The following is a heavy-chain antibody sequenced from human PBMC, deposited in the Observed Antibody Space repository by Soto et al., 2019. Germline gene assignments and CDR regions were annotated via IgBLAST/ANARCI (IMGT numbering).Heavy chain of an antibody. CDR1: GVTFSSYA. D-gene: IGHD3-22*01. CDR2: ISGNGGST. J-gene: IGHJ6*02. CDR3: SKDGSVVVVSGYYYGMDV. Sequence: GGSLRLSCVASGVTFSSYAMSWVRQAPGKGPEWVSTISGNGGSTYYTDSVKGRFTISRDNSKNTLYLQMNSLRAEDTAVYHCSKDGSVVVVSGYYYGMDVWGQGTTVTVSS. V-gene: IGHV3-23*01.